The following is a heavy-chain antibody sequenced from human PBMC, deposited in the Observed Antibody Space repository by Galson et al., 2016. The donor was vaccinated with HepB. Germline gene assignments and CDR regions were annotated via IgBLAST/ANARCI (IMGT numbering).Heavy chain of an antibody. D-gene: IGHD4-17*01. CDR2: IDWDDNK. V-gene: IGHV2-70*01. CDR1: GFSSSPTGMC. J-gene: IGHJ5*02. CDR3: ARMGTDDYGEYNWFDP. Sequence: PALVKPTQTLTLTCTLSGFSSSPTGMCVSWIRQPPGRALEWLALIDWDDNKYYTTSLGTRLTISKATSKNQVVLTMTNMDPVDTATYYGARMGTDDYGEYNWFDPWGQGTLVTVSP.